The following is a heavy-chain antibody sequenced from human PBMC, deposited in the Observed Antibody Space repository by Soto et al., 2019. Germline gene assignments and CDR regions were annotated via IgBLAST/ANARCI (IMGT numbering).Heavy chain of an antibody. CDR3: TRGSASGAFDY. J-gene: IGHJ4*02. D-gene: IGHD2-8*02. Sequence: EVQLLESGGDLLQPGGSLRLSCAASGFIFSSYAMGWVRQAPGKGLEWVSAISGRVGAIYYADSVKGRFTISRDNSKNTLYLQMNTLRGQDSAVYYCTRGSASGAFDYWGQGALVTVSS. V-gene: IGHV3-23*01. CDR1: GFIFSSYA. CDR2: ISGRVGAI.